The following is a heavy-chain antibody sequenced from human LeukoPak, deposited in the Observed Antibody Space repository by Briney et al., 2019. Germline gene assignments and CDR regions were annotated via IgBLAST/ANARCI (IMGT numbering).Heavy chain of an antibody. J-gene: IGHJ3*02. Sequence: SETLSLTCTVSGGSIISSDYHWGWVRQPPGKGLEWIGTISYSGNTDYNPSLRSRVTISVDTSNNQFSLRLGSVTAADTAVYHCARHCCSGPAKRVFDIWGQGTMVTASS. CDR2: ISYSGNT. CDR1: GGSIISSDYH. CDR3: ARHCCSGPAKRVFDI. D-gene: IGHD2-15*01. V-gene: IGHV4-39*01.